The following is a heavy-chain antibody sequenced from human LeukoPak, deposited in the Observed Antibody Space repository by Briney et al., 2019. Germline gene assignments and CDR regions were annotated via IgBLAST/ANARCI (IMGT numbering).Heavy chain of an antibody. CDR2: IRYDGSNK. CDR1: GFTFSSYG. D-gene: IGHD2-2*01. Sequence: PGGSLRLSCAASGFTFSSYGMHWVRQAPGKGLEWVAFIRYDGSNKYYADSVKGRFTISRDNSKNTLYLQMNSLRAEDTAVYYCAKERVVPAAWYFDYWGQGTLVTVSS. J-gene: IGHJ4*02. CDR3: AKERVVPAAWYFDY. V-gene: IGHV3-30*02.